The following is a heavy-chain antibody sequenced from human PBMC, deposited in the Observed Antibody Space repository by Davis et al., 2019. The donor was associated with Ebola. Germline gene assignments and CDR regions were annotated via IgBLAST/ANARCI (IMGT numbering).Heavy chain of an antibody. D-gene: IGHD2-2*01. CDR3: ARRHHYCSSTSCYGYYFDY. Sequence: GGPLRLSCKGSGYSFTSYWIGWVRQMPGKGLEWMGIIYPGDSDTRYSPSFQGQVTISADKSISTAYLQWSSLKASDTAMYYCARRHHYCSSTSCYGYYFDYWGQGTLVTVSS. CDR1: GYSFTSYW. CDR2: IYPGDSDT. V-gene: IGHV5-51*01. J-gene: IGHJ4*02.